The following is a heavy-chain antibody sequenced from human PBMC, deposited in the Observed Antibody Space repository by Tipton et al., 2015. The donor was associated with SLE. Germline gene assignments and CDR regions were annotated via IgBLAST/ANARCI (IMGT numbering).Heavy chain of an antibody. V-gene: IGHV4-34*01. J-gene: IGHJ4*02. Sequence: LRLSCAVYGGSFSGYYWSWIRQPPGKGLEWIGEINHSGSTNYNPSLKSRVTISVDTSKNQFSLKLSSVTAADTALYYCARRFNGDYYLDYWGQGTLVTVSS. CDR3: ARRFNGDYYLDY. D-gene: IGHD2-21*02. CDR2: INHSGST. CDR1: GGSFSGYY.